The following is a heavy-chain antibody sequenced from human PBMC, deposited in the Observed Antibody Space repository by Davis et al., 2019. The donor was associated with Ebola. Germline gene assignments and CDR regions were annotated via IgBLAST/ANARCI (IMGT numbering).Heavy chain of an antibody. CDR1: GFNVSGNY. CDR3: TRGRGGSSWELY. Sequence: GGSLRLSCTASGFNVSGNYVSWVRQAPGKGLEWVAVIYRGGSTYYADSVKGRFTLSRDNSKDTVRLQMNSLRAEDTAVYYCTRGRGGSSWELYWGQGTLVTVSS. CDR2: IYRGGST. D-gene: IGHD6-13*01. J-gene: IGHJ4*02. V-gene: IGHV3-53*01.